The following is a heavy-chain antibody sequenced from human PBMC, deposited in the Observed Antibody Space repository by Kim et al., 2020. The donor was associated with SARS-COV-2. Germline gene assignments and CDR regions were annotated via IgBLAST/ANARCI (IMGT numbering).Heavy chain of an antibody. CDR2: INHSGST. CDR1: GGSFSGYY. CDR3: ARGTLTFWNYPQHAFDP. J-gene: IGHJ5*02. Sequence: SETLSLTCAVYGGSFSGYYWSWIRQPPGKGLEWIGEINHSGSTNYNPSLKSRVTISVDTSKNQFSLKLSSVTAADTAVYYCARGTLTFWNYPQHAFDPWGQGTLVTVSS. D-gene: IGHD1-7*01. V-gene: IGHV4-34*01.